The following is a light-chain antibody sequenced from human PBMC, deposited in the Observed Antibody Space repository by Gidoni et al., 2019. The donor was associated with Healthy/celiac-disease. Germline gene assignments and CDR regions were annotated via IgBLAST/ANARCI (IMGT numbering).Light chain of an antibody. CDR3: QQKLT. CDR2: DAS. V-gene: IGKV3-11*01. CDR1: QSVSSY. Sequence: EIVLTQSPATLSLSPGERATLSCRASQSVSSYLAWYQQKPGQAPRLLIYDASNRATGIPARFSGSGSGTDFTLTISSLEPEDFAVYCCQQKLTFGGGTKVEIK. J-gene: IGKJ4*01.